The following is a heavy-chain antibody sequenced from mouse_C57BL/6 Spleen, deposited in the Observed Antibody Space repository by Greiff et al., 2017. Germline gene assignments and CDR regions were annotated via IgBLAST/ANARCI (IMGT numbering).Heavy chain of an antibody. CDR3: ARAGFITTVVALYYYALDY. V-gene: IGHV1-53*01. Sequence: QVQLMQPGTELVQPGASVKLSCKATGYAFPSYCMHWVKQRPGQGLEWIGDINPSNGGTNYNEKLKSKVTLAVDKSSSTAYMQLSSLTSEDSAFYYCARAGFITTVVALYYYALDYWGQGTSVTVSS. CDR1: GYAFPSYC. D-gene: IGHD1-1*01. J-gene: IGHJ4*01. CDR2: INPSNGGT.